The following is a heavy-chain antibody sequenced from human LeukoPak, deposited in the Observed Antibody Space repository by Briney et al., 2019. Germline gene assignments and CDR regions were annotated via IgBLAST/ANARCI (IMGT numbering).Heavy chain of an antibody. V-gene: IGHV4-38-2*02. Sequence: SETLSLTCTVPGYSISSGYDWGWIRQPPGKGLEWIGSMYHSGSTNYNPSLKSRVTISVDTSKNQFFLKLSSVTAADTAVYYCAKVNDMIVVAIDYWGQGTLVTVSS. CDR1: GYSISSGYD. D-gene: IGHD3-22*01. CDR3: AKVNDMIVVAIDY. J-gene: IGHJ4*02. CDR2: MYHSGST.